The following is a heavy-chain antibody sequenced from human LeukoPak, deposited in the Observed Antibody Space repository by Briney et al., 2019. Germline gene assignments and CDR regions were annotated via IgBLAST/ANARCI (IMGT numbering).Heavy chain of an antibody. CDR1: GFTFSSYA. J-gene: IGHJ4*02. Sequence: GGSLRLSCAASGFTFSSYAMSWVRQAPGKGLEWVSAISGSGGSTYYAGSVKGRFTISRDNPKNTLYLQMNSLRAEDTAVYYCAKEIEGIAVAGSYLDYWGQGTLVTVSS. V-gene: IGHV3-23*01. D-gene: IGHD6-19*01. CDR2: ISGSGGST. CDR3: AKEIEGIAVAGSYLDY.